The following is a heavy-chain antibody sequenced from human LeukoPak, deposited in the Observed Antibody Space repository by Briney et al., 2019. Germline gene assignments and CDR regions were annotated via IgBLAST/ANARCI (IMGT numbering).Heavy chain of an antibody. V-gene: IGHV3-21*06. J-gene: IGHJ4*02. CDR3: ATETNGRHYDY. CDR2: IGPTGFDR. CDR1: GLTFSTAG. D-gene: IGHD1-14*01. Sequence: GGSLRLSCTTSGLTFSTAGFNWVRQAPGKGLEWVASIGPTGFDRYHADSIKGRFTISTDNANNFLSLQMDSLRAEDTAVYYCATETNGRHYDYWGQGTLLTVSS.